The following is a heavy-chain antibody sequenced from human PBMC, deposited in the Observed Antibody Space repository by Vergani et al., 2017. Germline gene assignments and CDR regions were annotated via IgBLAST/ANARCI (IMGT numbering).Heavy chain of an antibody. Sequence: EVQLLESGGGLVQPGGSLRLSCAASGFTFSSYAMSWVRQAPGKGLEWVSAISGSGGSTYYADSVKGRFTISRDNSKNTLYLQMNSLRAEDTAVYYCAKVESSREARPFSTYRGSEHQDAFDIWGQGTMVTVSS. CDR2: ISGSGGST. J-gene: IGHJ3*02. V-gene: IGHV3-23*01. CDR3: AKVESSREARPFSTYRGSEHQDAFDI. CDR1: GFTFSSYA. D-gene: IGHD2-15*01.